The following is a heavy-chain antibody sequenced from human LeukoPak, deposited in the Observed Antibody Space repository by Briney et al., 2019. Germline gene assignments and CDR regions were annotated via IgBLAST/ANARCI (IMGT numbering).Heavy chain of an antibody. CDR3: ARSSGSYWDYYYYYMDV. CDR2: IIPIFGTA. D-gene: IGHD1-26*01. Sequence: ASVKVSCKASGGTFSSYAISWVRQAPGQGLEWMGGIIPIFGTANYAQKSQGRVTITTDESTSTAYMELSSLRSEDTAVYYCARSSGSYWDYYYYYMDVWGKGTTVTVSS. J-gene: IGHJ6*03. CDR1: GGTFSSYA. V-gene: IGHV1-69*05.